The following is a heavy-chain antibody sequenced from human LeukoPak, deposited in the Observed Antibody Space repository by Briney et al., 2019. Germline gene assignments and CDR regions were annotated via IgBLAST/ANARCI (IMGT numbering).Heavy chain of an antibody. CDR2: TSWNDDK. Sequence: SGPTLVKPTQTLTLTCTYSGFSFSATGECVGWIRQPPGEALEWLALTSWNDDKFYNASLKSRLSITKDTSKNQVILTMTSLDPIDTGTYYCVHSSLATNGMDVWGQGAAVTVSS. CDR1: GFSFSATGEC. CDR3: VHSSLATNGMDV. J-gene: IGHJ6*02. V-gene: IGHV2-5*01.